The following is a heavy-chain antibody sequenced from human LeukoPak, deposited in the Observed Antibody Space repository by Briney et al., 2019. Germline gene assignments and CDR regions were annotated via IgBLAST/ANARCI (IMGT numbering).Heavy chain of an antibody. V-gene: IGHV3-33*01. J-gene: IGHJ4*01. D-gene: IGHD3-10*01. Sequence: PGKSLRLSCAAYGFIFSTYGMHWVRQAPGKGLEWVAVIWYDGSNKYYADSVKGRFTISRDNSKNTLYLQMNSLRAEDTAVYYCARGSYYYGRSFDYWGQGTLVTVSS. CDR2: IWYDGSNK. CDR3: ARGSYYYGRSFDY. CDR1: GFIFSTYG.